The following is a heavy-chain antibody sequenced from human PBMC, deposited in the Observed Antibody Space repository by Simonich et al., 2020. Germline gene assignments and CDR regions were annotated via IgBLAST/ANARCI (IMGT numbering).Heavy chain of an antibody. Sequence: EVQLVESGGGLVQPGGSLRLSCAASGFTFSSYEMNWVRQAPGKGLEWGSYISSSGSTIYYADSVKGRFTISRDNAKNSLYLQMNSLRAEDTAVYYCARHYYGDYYFDYWGQGTLVTVSS. D-gene: IGHD4-17*01. CDR1: GFTFSSYE. CDR3: ARHYYGDYYFDY. V-gene: IGHV3-48*03. J-gene: IGHJ4*02. CDR2: ISSSGSTI.